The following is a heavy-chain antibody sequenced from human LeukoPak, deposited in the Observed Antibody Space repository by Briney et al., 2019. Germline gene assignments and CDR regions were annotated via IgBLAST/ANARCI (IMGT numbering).Heavy chain of an antibody. Sequence: GESLQISCKGSGYSFTNYWIGWVRQVPGKGLEWMGIIYPGDSDTRYSPSFQGQVTISADKSISTAYLQWSSLKASDTAMYYCARPRTQSVLRYFDWSIDYWGQGTLVTVSS. V-gene: IGHV5-51*01. D-gene: IGHD3-9*01. J-gene: IGHJ4*02. CDR1: GYSFTNYW. CDR3: ARPRTQSVLRYFDWSIDY. CDR2: IYPGDSDT.